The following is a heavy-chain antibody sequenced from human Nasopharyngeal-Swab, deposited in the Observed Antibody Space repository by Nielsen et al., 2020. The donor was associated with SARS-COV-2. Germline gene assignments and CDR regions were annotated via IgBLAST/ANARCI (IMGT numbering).Heavy chain of an antibody. Sequence: SETLSLTCTVSGGSISSSSHYWGWIRQPPGKGLEWIGSIYYSGSTYYNPSLKSRVTISVDTSKNQFSLKLSSVTAADTAVYYCARSGIVGAIYYWGQGTLVTVSS. D-gene: IGHD1-26*01. V-gene: IGHV4-39*07. CDR2: IYYSGST. CDR1: GGSISSSSHY. J-gene: IGHJ4*02. CDR3: ARSGIVGAIYY.